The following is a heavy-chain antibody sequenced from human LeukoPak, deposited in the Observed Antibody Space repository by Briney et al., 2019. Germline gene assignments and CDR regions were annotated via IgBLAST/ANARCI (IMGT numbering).Heavy chain of an antibody. Sequence: SETLSLTCTVSGGSISNYYWSWIRQRPGKGLECMGYIYYSGNTNYNPSLKSRVNISVHTSKNQFSLKLSSVTAADTAVYYCTRDVGTYAFDIWGQGTMVTVSS. CDR1: GGSISNYY. CDR3: TRDVGTYAFDI. D-gene: IGHD1-1*01. V-gene: IGHV4-59*01. CDR2: IYYSGNT. J-gene: IGHJ3*02.